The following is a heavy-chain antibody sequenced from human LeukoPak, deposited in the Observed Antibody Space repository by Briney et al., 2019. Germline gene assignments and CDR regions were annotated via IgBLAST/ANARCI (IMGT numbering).Heavy chain of an antibody. J-gene: IGHJ5*02. CDR3: DALEHAVFPPANWLDR. Sequence: PSETLSLTCTLSGHSVSGSNFFWGWIRQPPGKGLEWIGSFHYSGSTFYNPSLKTRVTISVDTYKNHFSLKLTSVTAADSAVYYSDALEHAVFPPANWLDRGGERTLVTVSS. D-gene: IGHD2-21*01. V-gene: IGHV4-39*02. CDR2: FHYSGST. CDR1: GHSVSGSNFF.